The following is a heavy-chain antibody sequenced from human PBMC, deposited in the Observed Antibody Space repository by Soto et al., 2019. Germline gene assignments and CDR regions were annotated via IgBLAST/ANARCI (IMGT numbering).Heavy chain of an antibody. Sequence: QVQLVQSGAEVKKPGASVKVSCKASGYTFTSYGISWVRQAPGQGLEWMGWINAYNGNTNYAQKLQGRGRRTTDTSTSTAYMELRSLRPHDTAVYYCARVLPPFDPWGQGTLVTVSS. CDR3: ARVLPPFDP. CDR1: GYTFTSYG. J-gene: IGHJ5*02. CDR2: INAYNGNT. V-gene: IGHV1-18*01.